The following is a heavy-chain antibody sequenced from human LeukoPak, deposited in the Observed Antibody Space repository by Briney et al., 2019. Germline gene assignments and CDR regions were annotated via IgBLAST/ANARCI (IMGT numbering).Heavy chain of an antibody. CDR1: GFSFSNFA. CDR3: AKASLVSNADAVW. J-gene: IGHJ4*02. D-gene: IGHD1-1*01. Sequence: GGSLSLASAVSGFSFSNFAMRWDRQVPASGTEWVSSCRGRDETFYAEALKGRSTLSRNDSRNTRYLQLKNLSVEDTAIYYCAKASLVSNADAVWWGQGTQVTVSS. CDR2: CRGRDET. V-gene: IGHV3-23*01.